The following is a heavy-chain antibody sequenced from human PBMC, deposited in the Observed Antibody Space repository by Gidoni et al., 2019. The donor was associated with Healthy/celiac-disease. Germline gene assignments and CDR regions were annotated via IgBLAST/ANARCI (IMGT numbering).Heavy chain of an antibody. CDR3: ARGPRVALDY. D-gene: IGHD5-12*01. J-gene: IGHJ4*02. V-gene: IGHV3-30-3*01. CDR2: ISYDGSNK. Sequence: QVQLVESGGGVVQPGRSLGLSSAASGFTFSSYAMHWVRQAPGTGLEWVAVISYDGSNKYYADSVKGRFTISRDNSKNTLYLQMNSLRAEDTAVYYCARGPRVALDYWGQGTLVTVSS. CDR1: GFTFSSYA.